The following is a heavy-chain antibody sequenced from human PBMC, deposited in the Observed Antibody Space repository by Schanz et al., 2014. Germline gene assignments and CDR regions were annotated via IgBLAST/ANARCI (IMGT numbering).Heavy chain of an antibody. Sequence: EVQLLESGGALVQPGGSLRLSCSASGFTFSTYAMSWVRQAPGKGLEWVSDISDSGDSTNYADSVKGRFTISRDNTRNTVYLQMSSLRADDTAVYYCVKDDRGDVVVVAANYWGRGAQVIVSS. J-gene: IGHJ4*02. CDR1: GFTFSTYA. CDR3: VKDDRGDVVVVAANY. V-gene: IGHV3-23*01. D-gene: IGHD2-15*01. CDR2: ISDSGDST.